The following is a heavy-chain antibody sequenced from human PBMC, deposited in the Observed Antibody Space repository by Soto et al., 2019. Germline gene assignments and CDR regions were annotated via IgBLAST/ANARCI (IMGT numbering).Heavy chain of an antibody. Sequence: GGSLRLSCAASGFTFSDYYMSWIRQAPGKGLEWVSYISSSSSYTNYADSVKGRFTISRDNAKNSLYLQMNSLRAEDTAVYYCARDLNRFRGHYGMDVWGQGTTVTVSS. CDR1: GFTFSDYY. D-gene: IGHD3-16*01. CDR2: ISSSSSYT. J-gene: IGHJ6*02. V-gene: IGHV3-11*06. CDR3: ARDLNRFRGHYGMDV.